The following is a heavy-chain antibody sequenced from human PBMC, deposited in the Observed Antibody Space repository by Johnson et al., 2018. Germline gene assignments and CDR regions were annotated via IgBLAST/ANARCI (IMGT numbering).Heavy chain of an antibody. Sequence: VQLVESGGGLVRPGESLRLSCTASGFNFNTYSMDWVRQAPGKGLEWVSSISSRNTYISYADSVRGRFTISSDNAKNSLYLQLNSLTAEDTAVYYFAREADDYHVDSWGQGTLVTVSS. CDR2: ISSRNTYI. J-gene: IGHJ4*02. V-gene: IGHV3-21*01. D-gene: IGHD4-11*01. CDR3: AREADDYHVDS. CDR1: GFNFNTYS.